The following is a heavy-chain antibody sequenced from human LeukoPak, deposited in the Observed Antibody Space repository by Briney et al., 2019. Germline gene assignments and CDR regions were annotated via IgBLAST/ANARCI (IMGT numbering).Heavy chain of an antibody. CDR1: GFTFSSYA. V-gene: IGHV3-30*09. CDR2: ISYDGSNK. J-gene: IGHJ4*02. Sequence: GGSLRLSCAASGFTFSSYAMHWVRQAPGKGLEWVAVISYDGSNKYYADSVKGRFAISRDNSKNTLYLQMNSLRAEDTAVYYCARDIYDSSGYGGDYWGQGTLVTVSS. CDR3: ARDIYDSSGYGGDY. D-gene: IGHD3-22*01.